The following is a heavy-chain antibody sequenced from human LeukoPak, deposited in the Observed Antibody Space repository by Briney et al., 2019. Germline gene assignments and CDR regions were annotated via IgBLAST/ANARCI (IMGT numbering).Heavy chain of an antibody. CDR2: IIPILGIA. J-gene: IGHJ4*02. CDR3: ARRDTAMVTGDLGFDY. V-gene: IGHV1-69*04. D-gene: IGHD5-18*01. Sequence: GASVKVSCKASGGTFSSYAISWVRQAPGQGLEWMGRIIPILGIANYAQKFQGRVTITADKSTSTAYMELSSLRSEDTAVYYCARRDTAMVTGDLGFDYWGQGTLVTVSS. CDR1: GGTFSSYA.